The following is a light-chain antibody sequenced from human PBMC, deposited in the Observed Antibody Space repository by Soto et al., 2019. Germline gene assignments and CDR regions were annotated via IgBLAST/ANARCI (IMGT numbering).Light chain of an antibody. CDR2: GTS. Sequence: QSVLTQPPSVYGDPGQRVTISCTGSSSNIGAGYDVHWYQQLPGTAPILLIYGTSNRPSGVPDRFSGSKSGTSASLAITGLQAEDEADYYCQSYDSSLSGYVFGTGTQLTVL. J-gene: IGLJ1*01. CDR3: QSYDSSLSGYV. CDR1: SSNIGAGYD. V-gene: IGLV1-40*01.